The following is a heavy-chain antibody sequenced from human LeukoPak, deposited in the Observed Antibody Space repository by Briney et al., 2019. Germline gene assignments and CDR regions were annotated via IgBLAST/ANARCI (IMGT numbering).Heavy chain of an antibody. D-gene: IGHD6-13*01. V-gene: IGHV1-46*01. J-gene: IGHJ5*02. Sequence: GASAKDSCKXSGYTLINHYMHWVRQAPGQGLERMGIISPSGGSTSYAQKFQGRVTMTRDTSTSTVYMELSSLRSEDTAVYYCARDKGSSWYRNLIDPWGQGTLVTVSS. CDR1: GYTLINHY. CDR2: ISPSGGST. CDR3: ARDKGSSWYRNLIDP.